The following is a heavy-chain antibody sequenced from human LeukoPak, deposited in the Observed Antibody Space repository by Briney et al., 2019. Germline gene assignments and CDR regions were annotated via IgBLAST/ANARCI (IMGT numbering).Heavy chain of an antibody. CDR1: GYSITSDCY. Sequence: SETLSLTCAVSGYSITSDCYSGWIRQTPGKGLEWIGSIYYSGSTYYNPSLKSRVTISVDTSKNQFSLKLSSVTAADTAVYYCARHDPSGSYARVDYWGQGTLVTVSS. CDR3: ARHDPSGSYARVDY. D-gene: IGHD1-26*01. J-gene: IGHJ4*02. V-gene: IGHV4-38-2*01. CDR2: IYYSGST.